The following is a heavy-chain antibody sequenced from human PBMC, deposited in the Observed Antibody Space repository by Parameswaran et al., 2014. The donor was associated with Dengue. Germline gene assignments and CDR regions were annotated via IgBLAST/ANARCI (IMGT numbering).Heavy chain of an antibody. CDR3: AREAYYDFWSGYYTGPYYYYGMDV. Sequence: VRQAPGKGLEWVAVIWYDGSNKYYADSVKGRFTISRDNSKNTLYLQMNSLRAEDTAVYYCAREAYYDFWSGYYTGPYYYYGMDVWGQGTTVTVSS. J-gene: IGHJ6*02. V-gene: IGHV3-33*01. D-gene: IGHD3-3*01. CDR2: IWYDGSNK.